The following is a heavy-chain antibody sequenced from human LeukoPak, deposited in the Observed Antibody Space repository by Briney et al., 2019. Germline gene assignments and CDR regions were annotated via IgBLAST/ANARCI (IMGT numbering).Heavy chain of an antibody. CDR3: ARVPDTAIEYYFDY. J-gene: IGHJ4*02. V-gene: IGHV3-30-3*01. Sequence: GGSLRLSCAASGFTFSSYTMHWVHQAPGKGLEWVAVISYDGSNKYYADSVKGRFTISRDNSKNTLYLQMNSLRAEDTAVYYCARVPDTAIEYYFDYWGQGTLVTVSS. D-gene: IGHD5-18*01. CDR2: ISYDGSNK. CDR1: GFTFSSYT.